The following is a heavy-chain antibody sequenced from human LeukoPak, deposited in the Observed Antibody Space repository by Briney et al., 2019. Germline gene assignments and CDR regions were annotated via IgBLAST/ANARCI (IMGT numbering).Heavy chain of an antibody. CDR1: DEPFSGYY. J-gene: IGHJ4*02. CDR3: ARLVPERFFQLNPEGYYDY. V-gene: IGHV4-34*01. CDR2: INRNGNT. Sequence: PSETLSLTCAIFDEPFSGYYWGWIRQPPGKGLELIGEINRNGNTDYNPSLKSRVSMSIDTSKNQLSLNLISVTAADTAVYYCARLVPERFFQLNPEGYYDYWSQGTLVTVSS. D-gene: IGHD3-3*01.